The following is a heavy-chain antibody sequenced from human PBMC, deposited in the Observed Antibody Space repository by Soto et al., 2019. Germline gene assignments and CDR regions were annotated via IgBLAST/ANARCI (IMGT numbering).Heavy chain of an antibody. V-gene: IGHV1-3*01. Sequence: EASVKVSCKASGYTFTSYAMHWVRQAPGQRLEWMGWINAGNGNTKYSQKFQGRVTITRDTSASTAYMELSSLRSEDTAVYYCARGIVATISSDYWGQGTLVTVSS. J-gene: IGHJ4*02. D-gene: IGHD5-12*01. CDR3: ARGIVATISSDY. CDR1: GYTFTSYA. CDR2: INAGNGNT.